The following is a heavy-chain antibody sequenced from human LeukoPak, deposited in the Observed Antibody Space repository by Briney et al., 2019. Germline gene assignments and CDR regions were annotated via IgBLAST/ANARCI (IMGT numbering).Heavy chain of an antibody. CDR2: FDPEDGET. CDR1: GYSLTELS. V-gene: IGHV1-24*01. Sequence: ASVKVSCKVSGYSLTELSMHWVRQAPGKGLEWMGGFDPEDGETIYAQKFQGRVTMTEDTSTDKAYMELSSLRSEETAVYYCATVLGSFRSDYFDYWGQGTLVTVSS. CDR3: ATVLGSFRSDYFDY. J-gene: IGHJ4*02.